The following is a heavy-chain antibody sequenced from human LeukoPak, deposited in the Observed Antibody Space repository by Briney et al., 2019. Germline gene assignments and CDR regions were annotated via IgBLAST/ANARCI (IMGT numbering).Heavy chain of an antibody. J-gene: IGHJ4*02. CDR2: LSDDGSNK. CDR1: GFTFSSYC. D-gene: IGHD2-2*02. V-gene: IGHV3-30*03. CDR3: ARSSMADCSTTSCYKYPFDY. Sequence: PAESLRLSCAASGFTFSSYCMHWVRQPPGKGLEWVALLSDDGSNKYCADSVRGRFTIARDNCKSTVYLQMNSLRAEDRGVYYCARSSMADCSTTSCYKYPFDYWGEGTLVTVSS.